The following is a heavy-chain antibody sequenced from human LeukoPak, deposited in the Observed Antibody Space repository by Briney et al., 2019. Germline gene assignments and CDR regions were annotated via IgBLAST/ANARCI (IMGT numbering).Heavy chain of an antibody. V-gene: IGHV3-74*01. CDR2: ILSDGSST. J-gene: IGHJ5*02. Sequence: PGGSLRLSCAASGFTFSDYWMVWVRQAPGKGLVWVSRILSDGSSTSYADSVKGRFTISRDIAKNTLYLQMNSLRAEDTAVYYCARVRITRANWFDPWGRGTLVTVSS. CDR3: ARVRITRANWFDP. D-gene: IGHD2-2*01. CDR1: GFTFSDYW.